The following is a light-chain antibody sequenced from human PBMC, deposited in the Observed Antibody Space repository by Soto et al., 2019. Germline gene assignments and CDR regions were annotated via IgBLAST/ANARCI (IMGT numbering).Light chain of an antibody. V-gene: IGLV1-44*01. J-gene: IGLJ1*01. CDR2: GND. CDR3: AAWDDSLNAFV. CDR1: SSNIGGNT. Sequence: QSVLTQPPSASGTPGQRVTISCSGSSSNIGGNTVNWYQQLPGTAPKLLIYGNDQRPSGVPDRFSGSKSGTSASLAISGHQSEDEADYYCAAWDDSLNAFVFGTGTKLTVL.